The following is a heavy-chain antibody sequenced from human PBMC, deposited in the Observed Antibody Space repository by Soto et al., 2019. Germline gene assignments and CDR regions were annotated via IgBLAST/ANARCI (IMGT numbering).Heavy chain of an antibody. Sequence: QLQLQESGPGLVKPSETLSLTCTVSGGSISSSSYYWGWIRQPPGKGLEWIGSIYYSGSTYYNPSLKSRVPISVDTSKHQFSLKLSSVTAADTAVYYCARLYCSGGSCYPYYFDYWGQGTLVTVSS. CDR2: IYYSGST. J-gene: IGHJ4*02. CDR1: GGSISSSSYY. D-gene: IGHD2-15*01. V-gene: IGHV4-39*01. CDR3: ARLYCSGGSCYPYYFDY.